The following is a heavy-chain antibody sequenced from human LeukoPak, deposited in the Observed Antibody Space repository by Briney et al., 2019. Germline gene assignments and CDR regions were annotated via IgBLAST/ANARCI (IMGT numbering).Heavy chain of an antibody. D-gene: IGHD3-10*01. CDR2: IYYSGST. Sequence: SSETLSLTCTVSGGSISSGGYYWSWIRQHPEKGLEWIGYIYYSGSTYYNPSLKSRVTISVDTSKNQFSLKLSSVTAADTAVYYCARRPITMVRGVITNDYWGQGTLVTVSS. V-gene: IGHV4-31*03. CDR1: GGSISSGGYY. J-gene: IGHJ4*02. CDR3: ARRPITMVRGVITNDY.